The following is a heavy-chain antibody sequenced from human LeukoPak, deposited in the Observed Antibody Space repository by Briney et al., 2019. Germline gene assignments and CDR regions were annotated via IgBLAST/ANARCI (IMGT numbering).Heavy chain of an antibody. CDR2: IKQDGSEK. J-gene: IGHJ5*02. CDR3: TRSRRPSIVALLTWFDP. V-gene: IGHV3-7*05. D-gene: IGHD5-12*01. CDR1: GFTFSSYW. Sequence: PGGSLRLSCAASGFTFSSYWMSWVRQAPGKGLEWVANIKQDGSEKYYVDSVKGRFTISRDNAKNSLYLEINSLRAEDTAVYYCTRSRRPSIVALLTWFDPWGQGSLVTVSS.